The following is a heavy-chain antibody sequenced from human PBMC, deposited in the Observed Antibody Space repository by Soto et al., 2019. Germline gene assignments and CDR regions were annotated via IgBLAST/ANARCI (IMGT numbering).Heavy chain of an antibody. CDR3: ARVSVVGATRRGDDYFDY. CDR1: GGSISSGGYY. CDR2: IYYSGST. Sequence: SETLSLTCTVSGGSISSGGYYWSWIRQQPGKGLEWIGYIYYSGSTYYNPSLKSRVTISVDTSKNQFSLKLSSVTAADTAVYYCARVSVVGATRRGDDYFDYWGQGTLVTVSS. J-gene: IGHJ4*02. D-gene: IGHD1-26*01. V-gene: IGHV4-31*03.